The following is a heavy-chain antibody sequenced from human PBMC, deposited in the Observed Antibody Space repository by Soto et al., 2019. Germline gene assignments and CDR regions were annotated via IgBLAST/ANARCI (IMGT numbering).Heavy chain of an antibody. D-gene: IGHD6-19*01. CDR2: VSHDGRNT. CDR3: AKGGRQWLVTSDFNY. Sequence: GGSLRLSCAASGFTFSDYAMHWVRRAPGKGLERVAVVSHDGRNTHYADSVKGRFTISRDSSKNTVSLEMTSLRAEDTAVYYCAKGGRQWLVTSDFNYWGQGALVTVSS. CDR1: GFTFSDYA. V-gene: IGHV3-30*18. J-gene: IGHJ4*02.